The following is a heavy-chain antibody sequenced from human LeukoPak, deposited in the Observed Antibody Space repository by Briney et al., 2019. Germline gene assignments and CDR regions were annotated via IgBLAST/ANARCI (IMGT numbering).Heavy chain of an antibody. Sequence: SETLSLTCTVSGGSINNYYWNWIRQPPGKGLEWIGYIYHSGSTNYNPSLKSRVTISVDTSKNQFSLKLSSVTAADTAVYYCARVVYGGKGAFDIWGQGTMVTVSS. CDR3: ARVVYGGKGAFDI. CDR2: IYHSGST. J-gene: IGHJ3*02. D-gene: IGHD4-23*01. CDR1: GGSINNYY. V-gene: IGHV4-59*01.